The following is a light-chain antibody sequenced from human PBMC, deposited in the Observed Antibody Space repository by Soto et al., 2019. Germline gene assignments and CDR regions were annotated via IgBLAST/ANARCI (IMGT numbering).Light chain of an antibody. CDR3: SSLAGNNNHYV. V-gene: IGLV2-8*01. CDR2: EVS. J-gene: IGLJ1*01. CDR1: SSDVGGYNF. Sequence: QSDLTQPPSATGSPGQAVTISCTGNSSDVGGYNFVSWYQQHPGKAPKLMIFEVSKRPSGVPDRFSGSKSGNTASLTVSGLQAEDEADYYCSSLAGNNNHYVFGTGTKVTVL.